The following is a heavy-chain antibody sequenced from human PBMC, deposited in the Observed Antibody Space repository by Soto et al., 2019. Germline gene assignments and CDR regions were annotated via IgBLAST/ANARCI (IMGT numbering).Heavy chain of an antibody. Sequence: SVPTLVNPTQTLTVTCTFSGFSLSTTGMRVSWIRQPPGKALEWLARIDWDNDKFYSTSLKTRLTISKDSSKNQVVLTMTNMDPVDTATYYCARMFHCSGGTCPFDYWGQGALVTVSS. D-gene: IGHD2-15*01. V-gene: IGHV2-70*04. CDR2: IDWDNDK. J-gene: IGHJ4*02. CDR3: ARMFHCSGGTCPFDY. CDR1: GFSLSTTGMR.